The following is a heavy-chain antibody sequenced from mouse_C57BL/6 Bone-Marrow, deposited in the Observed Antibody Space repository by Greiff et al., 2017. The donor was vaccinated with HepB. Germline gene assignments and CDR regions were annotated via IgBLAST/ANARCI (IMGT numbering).Heavy chain of an antibody. J-gene: IGHJ1*03. CDR2: INPNNGGT. CDR1: GYTFTDYN. CDR3: AREVYGNYWYFDV. V-gene: IGHV1-18*01. Sequence: EVQLQQSGPELVKPGASVKIPCKASGYTFTDYNMDWVKQSHGKSLEWIGDINPNNGGTIYNQKFKGKATLTVDKSSSTAYMELRSLTSEDTAVYYCAREVYGNYWYFDVWGTGTTVTVSS. D-gene: IGHD2-1*01.